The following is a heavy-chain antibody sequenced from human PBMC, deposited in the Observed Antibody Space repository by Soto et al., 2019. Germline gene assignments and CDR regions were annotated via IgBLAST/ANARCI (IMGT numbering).Heavy chain of an antibody. Sequence: GGSLRLSCAASGLTFSSYGMHWVRQAPGKGLEWVAVISYDGSNKYYADSVKGRFTISRDNSKNTLYLQMNSLRAEDTAVYYCAKEEEVAAYLSYWGQGTLVTVSS. CDR2: ISYDGSNK. D-gene: IGHD2-15*01. CDR3: AKEEEVAAYLSY. CDR1: GLTFSSYG. V-gene: IGHV3-30*18. J-gene: IGHJ4*02.